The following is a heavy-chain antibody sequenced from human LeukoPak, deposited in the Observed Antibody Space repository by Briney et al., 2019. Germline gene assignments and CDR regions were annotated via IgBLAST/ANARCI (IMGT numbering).Heavy chain of an antibody. CDR2: ISSSGSTI. CDR3: ARDEGGSYYPPDY. CDR1: GFTFSDYY. V-gene: IGHV3-11*01. J-gene: IGHJ4*02. Sequence: NAGGSLRLSCAASGFTFSDYYMSWIRQAPVKGLEWVSYISSSGSTIYYADSVKGRFTISRDNAKNSLYLQMNSLRAEDTAVYYCARDEGGSYYPPDYWGQGTLVTVSS. D-gene: IGHD1-26*01.